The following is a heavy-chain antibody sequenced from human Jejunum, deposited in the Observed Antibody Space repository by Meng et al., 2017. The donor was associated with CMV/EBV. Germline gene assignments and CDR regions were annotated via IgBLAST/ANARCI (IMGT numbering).Heavy chain of an antibody. V-gene: IGHV3-23*01. CDR2: IRAGGVST. J-gene: IGHJ6*02. CDR1: FESDA. Sequence: FESDAMSWVRQAPGKGLEWVSRIRAGGVSTYYADSVKGRFTIARDNSKNTLYLQINSLRAEDTAVYYCAKVLNPPRMRFSYYGMDVWGQGTTVTVSS. D-gene: IGHD3-10*01. CDR3: AKVLNPPRMRFSYYGMDV.